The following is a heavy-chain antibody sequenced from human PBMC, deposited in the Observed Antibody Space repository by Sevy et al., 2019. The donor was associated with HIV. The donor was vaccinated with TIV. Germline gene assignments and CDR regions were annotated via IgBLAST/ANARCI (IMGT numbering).Heavy chain of an antibody. CDR2: IYYSWST. CDR3: ARAFSDYSFDY. J-gene: IGHJ4*02. V-gene: IGHV4-30-4*01. CDR1: GGSISSGDYY. Sequence: SETLSLTCTVSGGSISSGDYYWSWIRQPPGKGLEWIGYIYYSWSTYYYPSLKSRVTISVDTSKNQFSLKLSSVTAADTAVYYCARAFSDYSFDYWGQGTLVTVSS. D-gene: IGHD4-4*01.